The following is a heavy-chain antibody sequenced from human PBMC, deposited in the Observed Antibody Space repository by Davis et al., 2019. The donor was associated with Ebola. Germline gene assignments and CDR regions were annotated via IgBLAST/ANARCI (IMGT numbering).Heavy chain of an antibody. D-gene: IGHD3-10*01. Sequence: AASVKVSCKASGYTFTSYAMHWVRQAPGQRLEWMGWINAGNGNTKYSQKFQGRVTITRDTSASTAYMELSSLRSEDTAVYYCARDSGGTFYIYFDYWGQGTLVTVSS. J-gene: IGHJ4*02. V-gene: IGHV1-3*01. CDR1: GYTFTSYA. CDR2: INAGNGNT. CDR3: ARDSGGTFYIYFDY.